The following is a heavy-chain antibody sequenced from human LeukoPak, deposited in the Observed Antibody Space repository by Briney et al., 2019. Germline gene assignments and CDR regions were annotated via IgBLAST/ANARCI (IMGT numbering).Heavy chain of an antibody. D-gene: IGHD5-18*01. CDR3: ARVSDTSMVTPGFDS. J-gene: IGHJ4*02. CDR2: GSTSNGDK. Sequence: ASVKVSCKTSGYNFNRYTITWVRQAPGQGLELMGWGSTSNGDKSYADKFQGRVPMTTETVTKTAYMELRRLRSGDTAMYFCARVSDTSMVTPGFDSWGQGTLVTVSS. CDR1: GYNFNRYT. V-gene: IGHV1-18*01.